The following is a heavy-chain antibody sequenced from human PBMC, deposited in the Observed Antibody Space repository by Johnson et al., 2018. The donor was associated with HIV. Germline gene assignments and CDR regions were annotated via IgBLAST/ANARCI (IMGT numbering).Heavy chain of an antibody. J-gene: IGHJ3*02. CDR1: GFTFSSYG. V-gene: IGHV3-30*02. CDR3: AKDLNVGELFFPTHDAFDI. Sequence: QVQLVESGGGVVQPGGSLRLSCAASGFTFSSYGMHWVRQAPGKGWEWVTFIQYDGSNKYYADSVKGRSPIPRDNSKNTLYLQMNSLRAEDTAIYYCAKDLNVGELFFPTHDAFDIWGQGTTVTVSS. CDR2: IQYDGSNK. D-gene: IGHD3-10*01.